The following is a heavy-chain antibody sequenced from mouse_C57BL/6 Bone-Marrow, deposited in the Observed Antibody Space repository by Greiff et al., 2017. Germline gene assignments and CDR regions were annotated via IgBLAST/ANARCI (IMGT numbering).Heavy chain of an antibody. D-gene: IGHD2-3*01. V-gene: IGHV1-59*01. Sequence: QVQLQQPGAELVRPGTSVKLSCKASGYTFTSYWMHWVKQRPGQGLEWIGVIDPSDSYTNYNQKFKGKATLTVDTSSSTAYMQLSSLTSEDSAVYYCAVMTWFAYWGQGTLVTVSA. J-gene: IGHJ3*01. CDR3: AVMTWFAY. CDR2: IDPSDSYT. CDR1: GYTFTSYW.